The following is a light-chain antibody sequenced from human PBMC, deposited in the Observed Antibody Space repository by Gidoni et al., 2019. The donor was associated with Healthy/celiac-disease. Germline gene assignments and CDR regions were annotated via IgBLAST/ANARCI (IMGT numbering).Light chain of an antibody. CDR2: GAS. V-gene: IGKV3-20*01. Sequence: EIVLPQPPGTLSLSPGERATLSCRASQSVSSSYLAWYQQKPGQAPRLLIYGASSRATGIPDRFSGSGSGTDFTLTISRLEPEDFAVYYCQQYGSSPHTFGQGTRLEIK. CDR3: QQYGSSPHT. CDR1: QSVSSSY. J-gene: IGKJ5*01.